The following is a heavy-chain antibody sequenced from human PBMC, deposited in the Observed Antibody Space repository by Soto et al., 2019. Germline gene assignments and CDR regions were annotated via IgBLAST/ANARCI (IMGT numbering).Heavy chain of an antibody. CDR1: GGSISSSSYY. CDR2: IYYSGST. V-gene: IGHV4-39*01. J-gene: IGHJ4*02. D-gene: IGHD2-2*01. Sequence: SETLSLTCTVSGGSISSSSYYWGWIRQPPGKGLEWIGSIYYSGSTYYNPSLKSRVTISVDTSKNQFSLKLSSVTAADTAVYYCARLVKDIVLVPAASLDYWGQGTLVT. CDR3: ARLVKDIVLVPAASLDY.